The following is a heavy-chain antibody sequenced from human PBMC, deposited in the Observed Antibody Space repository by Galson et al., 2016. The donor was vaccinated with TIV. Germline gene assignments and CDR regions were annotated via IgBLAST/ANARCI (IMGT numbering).Heavy chain of an antibody. Sequence: SVKVSCKASGYSFTHYGIAWVRQASGQGLEWGGWISTYNGYTDYAQKPQGRLTMTTDTSTSTAYMEPRSLRSDDTAMYYCARDPTYYDTNGWGHWGQGTLVIVSS. J-gene: IGHJ4*02. CDR3: ARDPTYYDTNGWGH. V-gene: IGHV1-18*01. CDR2: ISTYNGYT. CDR1: GYSFTHYG. D-gene: IGHD3-22*01.